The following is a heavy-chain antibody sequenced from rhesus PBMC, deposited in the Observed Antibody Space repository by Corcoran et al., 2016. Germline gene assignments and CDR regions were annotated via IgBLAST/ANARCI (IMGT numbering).Heavy chain of an antibody. V-gene: IGHV4S2*01. Sequence: QVQLQESGPGLVKPSETLPLTCAGSGASISTPSWNWIRQAPGKGLEWIGRIYNGGGSTDYNPSLTSRVTISRDTSKNQFSLKLSSVTAADTAVYYCARDISTRGYFDYWGQGVLVTVSS. CDR2: IYNGGGST. D-gene: IGHD5-42*01. CDR3: ARDISTRGYFDY. J-gene: IGHJ4*01. CDR1: GASISTPS.